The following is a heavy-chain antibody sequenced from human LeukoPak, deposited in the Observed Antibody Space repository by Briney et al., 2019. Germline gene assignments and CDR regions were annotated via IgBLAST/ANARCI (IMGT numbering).Heavy chain of an antibody. D-gene: IGHD3-22*01. CDR1: GFTFTSSA. J-gene: IGHJ6*02. Sequence: GTSVKVSCKASGFTFTSSAMQWVRQARGQRLEWIGWIVVGSGNTNYAQKFQERVTITRDMSTSTVYMELSSLRSEDTAVYYCAADPLYDSSGYYHSYGMDVWGQGTTVTVSS. V-gene: IGHV1-58*02. CDR2: IVVGSGNT. CDR3: AADPLYDSSGYYHSYGMDV.